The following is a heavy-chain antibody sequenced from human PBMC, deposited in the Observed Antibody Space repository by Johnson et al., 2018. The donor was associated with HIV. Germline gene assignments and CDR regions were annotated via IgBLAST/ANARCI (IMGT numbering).Heavy chain of an antibody. CDR2: IRYDGSNK. CDR1: GFTFSSYG. V-gene: IGHV3-30*02. Sequence: QVQLVESGGGVVQPGRSLRLSCAASGFTFSSYGMHWVRQAPGKGLEWVAFIRYDGSNKYYADSVKGRFTISRDNSKNTLYLQMNSLRAEDTAVYYCARVSQQQGGVYDAFDIWGQGTMVTVSS. D-gene: IGHD6-13*01. CDR3: ARVSQQQGGVYDAFDI. J-gene: IGHJ3*02.